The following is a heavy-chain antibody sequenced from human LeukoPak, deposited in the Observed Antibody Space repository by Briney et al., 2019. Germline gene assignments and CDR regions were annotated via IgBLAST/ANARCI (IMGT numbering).Heavy chain of an antibody. V-gene: IGHV3-48*04. CDR2: ISSSGSTI. D-gene: IGHD3-22*01. Sequence: GESLKISCKGSGYSFTSYGMSWVRQAPGKGLEWVSYISSSGSTIYYADSVKGRFTISRDNAKNSLYLQMNSLRAEDTAVYYCARDKSSGYYDAFDIWGQGTMVTVSS. J-gene: IGHJ3*02. CDR3: ARDKSSGYYDAFDI. CDR1: GYSFTSYG.